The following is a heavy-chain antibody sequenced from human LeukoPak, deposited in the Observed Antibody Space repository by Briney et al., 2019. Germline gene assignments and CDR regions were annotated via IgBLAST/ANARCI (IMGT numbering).Heavy chain of an antibody. CDR3: AREATTVNGGYYFDY. CDR1: GFTFSSYW. D-gene: IGHD4-11*01. J-gene: IGHJ4*02. Sequence: GGSLRLSCAASGFTFSSYWTSWVRQAPGKGLEWVANIKQDGSEKYYVDSVEGRFTISRDNAKNSLYLQMNSLRAEDTAVYYCAREATTVNGGYYFDYWGQGTLVTVSS. V-gene: IGHV3-7*01. CDR2: IKQDGSEK.